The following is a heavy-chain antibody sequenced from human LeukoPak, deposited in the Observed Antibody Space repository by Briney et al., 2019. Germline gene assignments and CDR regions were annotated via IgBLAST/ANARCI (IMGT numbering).Heavy chain of an antibody. V-gene: IGHV3-30-3*01. D-gene: IGHD5-24*01. CDR1: GFTFSSYA. CDR3: ASDVAYKFDY. J-gene: IGHJ4*02. CDR2: ISYDGSNK. Sequence: GGSLRLSCAASGFTFSSYAMHWVRQTPGKGLEWVAVISYDGSNKYYADSVKGRFTISRDNAKNTLYLQMNSLRDEDTAVYYCASDVAYKFDYWGQGTLVTVSS.